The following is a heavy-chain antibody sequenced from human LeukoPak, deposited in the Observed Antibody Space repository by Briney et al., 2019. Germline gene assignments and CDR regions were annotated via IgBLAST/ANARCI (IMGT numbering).Heavy chain of an antibody. Sequence: PGGSLRLSCAASGLTFSSHWMHWVRQAPGKGLEWVSSISSSSSYIYYADSVKGRFTISRDNAKNSLYLQMNSLRAEDTAVYYCARDPPDYYDSSGYYVGLSTLDYWGQGTLVTVSS. CDR3: ARDPPDYYDSSGYYVGLSTLDY. J-gene: IGHJ4*02. V-gene: IGHV3-21*01. CDR1: GLTFSSHW. D-gene: IGHD3-22*01. CDR2: ISSSSSYI.